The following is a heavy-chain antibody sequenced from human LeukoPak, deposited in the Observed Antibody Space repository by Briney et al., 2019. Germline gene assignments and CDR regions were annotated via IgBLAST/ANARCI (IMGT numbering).Heavy chain of an antibody. CDR2: IYTSGST. J-gene: IGHJ4*02. V-gene: IGHV4-61*02. Sequence: PSETLSLTCTVSGGSISSGSYYWSWIRQPAGNGLEWIGRIYTSGSTNYNPSLKSRVTISVDTSKNQFSLKLSSVTAADTAVYYCARVDAAMVTGFDYWGQGTLVTVSS. CDR3: ARVDAAMVTGFDY. CDR1: GGSISSGSYY. D-gene: IGHD5-18*01.